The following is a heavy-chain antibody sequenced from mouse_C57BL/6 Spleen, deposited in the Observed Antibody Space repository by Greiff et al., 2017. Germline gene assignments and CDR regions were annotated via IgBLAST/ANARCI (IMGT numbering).Heavy chain of an antibody. CDR2: ISSGSSTI. J-gene: IGHJ4*01. D-gene: IGHD1-1*01. CDR3: ARDYDGVMDY. Sequence: EVQGVESGGGLVKPGGSQKLSCAASGFTFSDYGMHWVRQAPEKGLEWVAYISSGSSTIYYADTVKGRFTISRDNDKNTLFLQMTSLRSEDTAMYYCARDYDGVMDYWGQGTSVTVSS. CDR1: GFTFSDYG. V-gene: IGHV5-17*01.